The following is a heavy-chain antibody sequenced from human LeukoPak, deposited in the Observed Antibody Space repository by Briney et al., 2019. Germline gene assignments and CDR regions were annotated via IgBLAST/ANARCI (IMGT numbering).Heavy chain of an antibody. J-gene: IGHJ3*02. D-gene: IGHD3-9*01. V-gene: IGHV4-34*01. CDR1: GGSFSGYY. Sequence: SETLSLTCAVYGGSFSGYYWSWIRQPPGKGLEWIGEINHSGSTNYNPSLKSRVTIPVDTSKNQFSLKLSSVTAADTAVYYCARRLLGIRYFDWLTGPTVDDAFDIWGQGTMVTVSS. CDR2: INHSGST. CDR3: ARRLLGIRYFDWLTGPTVDDAFDI.